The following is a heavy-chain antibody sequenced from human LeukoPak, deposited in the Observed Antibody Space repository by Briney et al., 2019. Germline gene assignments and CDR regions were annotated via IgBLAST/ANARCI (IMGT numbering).Heavy chain of an antibody. CDR1: GGSISSYY. D-gene: IGHD6-19*01. J-gene: IGHJ3*02. Sequence: SETLSLTCTVSGGSISSYYWSWIRQPPGKGLEWIGYIYYSGGTNYNPSLKSRVTISVDTSKNQFSLKLSSVTAADTAVYYCASNPTNGIAVAGEYAFDIWGQGTMVTVSS. V-gene: IGHV4-59*12. CDR3: ASNPTNGIAVAGEYAFDI. CDR2: IYYSGGT.